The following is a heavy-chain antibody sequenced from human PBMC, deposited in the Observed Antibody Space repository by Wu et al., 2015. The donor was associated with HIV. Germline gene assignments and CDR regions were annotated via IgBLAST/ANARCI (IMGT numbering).Heavy chain of an antibody. CDR3: ARERVDYDSSGYRAHRGHHFDY. V-gene: IGHV1-46*01. Sequence: QVQLVQSGAEVKKPGASVKVSCKAFGYTFTSYYMHWVRQAPGQGLEWMGIINPSGGSTSYAQKFQGRVTMTRDTSTSTVYMELSSLRSEDTAVYYCARERVDYDSSGYRAHRGHHFDYWGRERWSPSPQ. CDR1: GYTFTSYY. D-gene: IGHD3-22*01. CDR2: INPSGGST. J-gene: IGHJ4*02.